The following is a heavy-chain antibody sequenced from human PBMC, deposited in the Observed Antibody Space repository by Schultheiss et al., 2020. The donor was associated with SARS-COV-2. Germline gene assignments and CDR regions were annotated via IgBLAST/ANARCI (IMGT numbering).Heavy chain of an antibody. D-gene: IGHD3-3*01. CDR3: ARGNDFWSGYYHFDY. V-gene: IGHV3-23*01. CDR2: ISGSGGST. J-gene: IGHJ4*02. Sequence: GGSLRLSCAASGFTVSSNYMSWVRQAPGKGLVWVSAISGSGGSTYYADSVKGRFTISRDNSKNTLYLQMNSLRAEDTAVYYCARGNDFWSGYYHFDYWGQGTLVTVSS. CDR1: GFTVSSNY.